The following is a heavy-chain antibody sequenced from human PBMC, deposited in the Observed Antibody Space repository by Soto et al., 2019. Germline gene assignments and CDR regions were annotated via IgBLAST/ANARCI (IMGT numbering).Heavy chain of an antibody. Sequence: ASVKVSCKASGYTFTSYDINWVRQATGQGLEWMGWMNPNSGNTGYAQKFQGRVTMTRNTSISTAYMELSSLRSEDTAVYYCARGPYYDFWSGYGPGGYYYYGMDVWG. D-gene: IGHD3-3*01. V-gene: IGHV1-8*01. J-gene: IGHJ6*02. CDR1: GYTFTSYD. CDR3: ARGPYYDFWSGYGPGGYYYYGMDV. CDR2: MNPNSGNT.